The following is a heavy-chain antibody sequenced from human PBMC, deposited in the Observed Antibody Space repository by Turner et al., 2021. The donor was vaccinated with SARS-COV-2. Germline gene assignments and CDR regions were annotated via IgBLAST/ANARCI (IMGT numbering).Heavy chain of an antibody. CDR2: KSYDGSNK. Sequence: QVQPVASGRGVCQPGRPLRLSCAASGFTFSSYGMQWVRQAPGKGLEWVAVKSYDGSNKYYADAVKGRFTISRDNSKNTLYLQMDSLRAEDTAVYYCAKDTGDFDLWGRGTLVTVSS. V-gene: IGHV3-30*19. CDR3: AKDTGDFDL. CDR1: GFTFSSYG. J-gene: IGHJ2*01. D-gene: IGHD3-10*01.